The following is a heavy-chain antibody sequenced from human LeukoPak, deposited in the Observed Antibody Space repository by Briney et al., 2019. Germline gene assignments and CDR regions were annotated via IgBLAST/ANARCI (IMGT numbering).Heavy chain of an antibody. J-gene: IGHJ4*02. D-gene: IGHD6-19*01. CDR2: INPNSGGT. CDR3: ARARRPLEYSSGWYEDY. V-gene: IGHV1-2*02. Sequence: ASVTVSCTASGYTFTAYYMHWVRQAPGQGREYMGWINPNSGGTNYAQKFQGRGTMTRDTSISTAYMELSRLRSDDTAVYYCARARRPLEYSSGWYEDYWGQGTLVTVSS. CDR1: GYTFTAYY.